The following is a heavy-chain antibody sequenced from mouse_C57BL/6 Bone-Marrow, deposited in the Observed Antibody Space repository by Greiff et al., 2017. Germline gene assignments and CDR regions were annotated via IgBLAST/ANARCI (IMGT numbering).Heavy chain of an antibody. D-gene: IGHD4-1*01. CDR1: GFTFSSYA. CDR3: TRVLLGFDY. V-gene: IGHV5-9-1*02. Sequence: EVHLVESGEGLVKPGGSLKLSCAASGFTFSSYAMSWVRQTPEKRLEWVAYISSGGDYIYYADTVQGRFTISRDNARNTLYLQMSSLKSEDTAMXYCTRVLLGFDYWGQGTTLTVSS. CDR2: ISSGGDYI. J-gene: IGHJ2*01.